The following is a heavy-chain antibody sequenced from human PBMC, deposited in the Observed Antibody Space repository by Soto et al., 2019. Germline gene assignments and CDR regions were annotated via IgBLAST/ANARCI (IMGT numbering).Heavy chain of an antibody. D-gene: IGHD2-21*02. J-gene: IGHJ4*02. CDR1: GHTFTGHH. CDR3: ALEPTGTAGFDY. Sequence: QVQMVQSGAEVKKPGASVKVSCKASGHTFTGHHMHWVRQAPGQGLEWMGLIDLDIGDTKYAQKFQGRVTSTSDASITTAYMELRGLRSDETAVYYCALEPTGTAGFDYWGQGTLVNVSS. V-gene: IGHV1-2*02. CDR2: IDLDIGDT.